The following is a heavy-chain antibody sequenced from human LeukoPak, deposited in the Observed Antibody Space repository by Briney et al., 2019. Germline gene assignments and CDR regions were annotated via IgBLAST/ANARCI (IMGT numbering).Heavy chain of an antibody. D-gene: IGHD3-9*01. Sequence: PGGSLRLSCAASGFTFSSYGMHWVRQAPGKGLEWVAFIRYAGSNKYYADSVKGRFTISRDNSKNTLYLQMKSLRAEDTAVYYCANGPHYNILTGFYKVRSHLDYWGQRTLVTVSS. CDR1: GFTFSSYG. J-gene: IGHJ4*02. CDR3: ANGPHYNILTGFYKVRSHLDY. V-gene: IGHV3-30*02. CDR2: IRYAGSNK.